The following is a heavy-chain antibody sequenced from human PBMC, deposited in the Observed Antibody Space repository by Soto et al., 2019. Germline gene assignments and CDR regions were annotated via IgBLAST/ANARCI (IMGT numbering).Heavy chain of an antibody. J-gene: IGHJ5*02. CDR2: ISGDGNNK. CDR3: ARDSVERVTIPS. D-gene: IGHD2-2*02. Sequence: QVQLVESGGGVVQPGRSLRLSCVASGFTFSSYAMHWVRQAPGKGLEWVAFISGDGNNKYYADSVKDRITSSGDKCKNTLYLQMTSMRAQDTAISFGARDSVERVTIPSWCQGTMVTVSS. V-gene: IGHV3-30-3*01. CDR1: GFTFSSYA.